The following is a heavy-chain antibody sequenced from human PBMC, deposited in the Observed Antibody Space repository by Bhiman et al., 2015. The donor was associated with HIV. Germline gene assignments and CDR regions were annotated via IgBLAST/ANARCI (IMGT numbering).Heavy chain of an antibody. CDR3: AREARSIAAIDYMDV. V-gene: IGHV3-48*03. CDR1: GFTFNNYE. CDR2: ISSSGNII. D-gene: IGHD6-13*01. Sequence: EVRLVESGGGLVQPGGSLRLSCAASGFTFNNYEMNWVRQAPGKGLEWVSYISSSGNIIYYADSVKGRFTVSRDNARKTLYLQMNSLRAEDTAVYYCAREARSIAAIDYMDVWGKGTTVTVSS. J-gene: IGHJ6*03.